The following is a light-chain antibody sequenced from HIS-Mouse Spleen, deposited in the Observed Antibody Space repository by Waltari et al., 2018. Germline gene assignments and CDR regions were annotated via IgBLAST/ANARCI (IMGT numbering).Light chain of an antibody. CDR3: YSTDSSGNHRV. Sequence: SYELTQPPSVSVSPGQTARITCSGDALPNKYAYWYQQKSGPAPVLVIYEDSKRPSEIPERFSGSSSGTMATLTISGAQVEDEADYYCYSTDSSGNHRVFGGGTKLTVL. CDR2: EDS. J-gene: IGLJ2*01. V-gene: IGLV3-10*01. CDR1: ALPNKY.